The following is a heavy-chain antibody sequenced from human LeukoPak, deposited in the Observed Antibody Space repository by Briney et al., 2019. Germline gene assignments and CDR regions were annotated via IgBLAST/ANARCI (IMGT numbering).Heavy chain of an antibody. Sequence: ASVKVSCKASGYTFTGYYMHWVRQAPGQGLEWMGIINPSGGSTSYAQKFQGRVTMTRDTSTSTVYMELSSLRSEDTAVYYCARRHGPYYYDSSGYYFRTYYFGYWGQGTLVTVSS. V-gene: IGHV1-46*01. J-gene: IGHJ4*02. CDR3: ARRHGPYYYDSSGYYFRTYYFGY. D-gene: IGHD3-22*01. CDR1: GYTFTGYY. CDR2: INPSGGST.